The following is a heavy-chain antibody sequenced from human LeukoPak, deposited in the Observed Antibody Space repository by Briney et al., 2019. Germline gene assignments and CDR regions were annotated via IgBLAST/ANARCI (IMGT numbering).Heavy chain of an antibody. D-gene: IGHD3-10*02. CDR2: ISDSGSKT. CDR3: AELGITMIGGV. V-gene: IGHV3-23*01. J-gene: IGHJ6*04. Sequence: GGSLRLSCAASGFTFSSYAVSWVRQVPGKGLEWVSCISDSGSKTYYAESVKGRFTISRDNAKNSLYLQMNSLRAEDTAVYYCAELGITMIGGVWGKGTTVTISS. CDR1: GFTFSSYA.